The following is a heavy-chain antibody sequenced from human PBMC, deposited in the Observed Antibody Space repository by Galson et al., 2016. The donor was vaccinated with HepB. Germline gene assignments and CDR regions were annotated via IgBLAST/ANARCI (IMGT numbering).Heavy chain of an antibody. CDR1: GFTFSWNA. D-gene: IGHD4-17*01. CDR3: ARYGDYVGVYS. Sequence: SLRLSCAASGFTFSWNAMTWVRQTPGKGLEWVALIWYDGSNKYYADSVKGRFTISRDNAKNSLYLRMNSLRAEDTALYYCARYGDYVGVYSWGQGTLVTVSS. CDR2: IWYDGSNK. V-gene: IGHV3-33*07. J-gene: IGHJ4*02.